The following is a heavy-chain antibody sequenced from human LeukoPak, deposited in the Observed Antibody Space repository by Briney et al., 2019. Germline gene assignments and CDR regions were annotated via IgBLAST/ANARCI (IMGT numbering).Heavy chain of an antibody. Sequence: SETLSLTCTVSGGSISSSSYYWGWIRQPPGEGLEWIGSIYYSGSTYYNPSLKSRVTISVDTSKNQFSLKLSSVTAADTAVYYCARLYSGSYIYWGQGTLVTVSS. V-gene: IGHV4-39*01. CDR1: GGSISSSSYY. CDR3: ARLYSGSYIY. D-gene: IGHD1-26*01. CDR2: IYYSGST. J-gene: IGHJ4*02.